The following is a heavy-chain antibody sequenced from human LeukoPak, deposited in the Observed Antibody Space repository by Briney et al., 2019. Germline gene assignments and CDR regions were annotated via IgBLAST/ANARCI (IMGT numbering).Heavy chain of an antibody. CDR2: ISYDKSNK. CDR3: ARSGVQWQWLLTYDAFDI. CDR1: EFTFSSYN. D-gene: IGHD6-19*01. J-gene: IGHJ3*02. V-gene: IGHV3-30-3*01. Sequence: GGSLRLSCAASEFTFSSYNMNWVRQAPGKGLEWVALISYDKSNKYYADSVKGRFTISRDNSKNTLFVQMNSLRTEDTAVYYCARSGVQWQWLLTYDAFDIWGQGTMVTVSS.